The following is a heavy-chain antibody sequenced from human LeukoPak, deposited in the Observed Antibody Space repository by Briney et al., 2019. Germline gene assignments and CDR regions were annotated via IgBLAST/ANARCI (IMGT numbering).Heavy chain of an antibody. CDR2: ATYDGSNK. V-gene: IGHV3-30*18. Sequence: GGSLRLSCAASGFTFSSYGMHWVRQAPGKGLEWVAVATYDGSNKYYADSVKGRFTISRDNSKNTLYLQMNSLRAEDTAVYYCAKDYYYDSSGYIGFDYWGQGTLVTVSS. CDR1: GFTFSSYG. J-gene: IGHJ4*02. D-gene: IGHD3-22*01. CDR3: AKDYYYDSSGYIGFDY.